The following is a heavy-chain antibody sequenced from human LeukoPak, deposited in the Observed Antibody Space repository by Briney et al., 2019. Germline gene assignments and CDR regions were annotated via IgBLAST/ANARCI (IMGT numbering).Heavy chain of an antibody. Sequence: PGGSLRLSCAASGFTFSSYWMSWVRQAPGKGLEWVANIKQDGSEKYYVDSVKGRFTISRDNAKNSLYLQMNSLRAEDTAVYYCARDTYYDFWSGYPSRYFDYWGQGTLVTVSS. CDR2: IKQDGSEK. CDR3: ARDTYYDFWSGYPSRYFDY. V-gene: IGHV3-7*01. CDR1: GFTFSSYW. J-gene: IGHJ4*02. D-gene: IGHD3-3*01.